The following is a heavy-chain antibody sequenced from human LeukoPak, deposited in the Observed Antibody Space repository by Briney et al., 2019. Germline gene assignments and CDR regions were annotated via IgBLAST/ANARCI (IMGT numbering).Heavy chain of an antibody. CDR3: AREPGGDFWSGYYKGNWFDP. CDR2: IYYSGST. J-gene: IGHJ5*02. CDR1: GGSISNYY. D-gene: IGHD3-3*01. Sequence: SETLSLTCTVSGGSISNYYWSWIRQPPGKGLEWIGYIYYSGSTNYNPSLKSRVTISVDTSKKQFSLKLSSVTAADTALYYCAREPGGDFWSGYYKGNWFDPWGQGTLVTVSS. V-gene: IGHV4-59*01.